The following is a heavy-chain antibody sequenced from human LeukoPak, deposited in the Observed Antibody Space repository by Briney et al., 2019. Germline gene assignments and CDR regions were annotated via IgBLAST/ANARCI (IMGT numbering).Heavy chain of an antibody. Sequence: SETLSLTCTVSGGSITSISYYWGWIRQPPGKGLEWIGSIYYSGSTYYNPSLKSRVAISVDTSKNQFSLKLSSVTAADTAVYYCARVFYGSGSYYPDYWGQGTLVTVSS. V-gene: IGHV4-39*07. J-gene: IGHJ4*02. D-gene: IGHD3-10*01. CDR3: ARVFYGSGSYYPDY. CDR2: IYYSGST. CDR1: GGSITSISYY.